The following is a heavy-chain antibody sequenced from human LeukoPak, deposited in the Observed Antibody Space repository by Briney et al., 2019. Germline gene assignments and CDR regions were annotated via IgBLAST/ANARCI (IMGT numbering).Heavy chain of an antibody. CDR2: IYHTGST. V-gene: IGHV4-30-2*01. Sequence: PSQTLSLTCTVSGASISSGHYYWSWIRQPPGKGLEWIGYIYHTGSTSYNPSLKSRVTISEDRSKNQFSLRLNSVTAADTALYYCARELGVGATNWFDPWGQGTLVTVSS. CDR3: ARELGVGATNWFDP. D-gene: IGHD1-26*01. CDR1: GASISSGHYY. J-gene: IGHJ5*02.